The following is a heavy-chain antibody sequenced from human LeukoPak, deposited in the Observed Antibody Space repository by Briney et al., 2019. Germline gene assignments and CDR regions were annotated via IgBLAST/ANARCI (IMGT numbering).Heavy chain of an antibody. D-gene: IGHD2-2*01. V-gene: IGHV4-39*01. J-gene: IGHJ5*02. CDR3: ARNPCSTDCDGYNWFDP. Sequence: PSETLSLTCTVSGGSISSSRYYWGWLRQPPGAGLEWIGSIYHSGSTYYNPSPKSRVAISVDTSSNQFSLRLSSVTAADTAVYYCARNPCSTDCDGYNWFDPSGQGTLVTVSS. CDR2: IYHSGST. CDR1: GGSISSSRYY.